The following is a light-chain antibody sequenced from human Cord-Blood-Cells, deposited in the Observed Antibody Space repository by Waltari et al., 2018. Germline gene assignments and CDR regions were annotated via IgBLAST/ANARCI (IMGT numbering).Light chain of an antibody. CDR3: QQYYSTPLT. CDR2: LAS. J-gene: IGKJ4*01. Sequence: DIVMTQSPDSLAVSLGERATINCKSSQSVLYSSNNKNYLAWYQQKTGQPPKLPIYLASTRESWVPDRFSGSGSGTDFTLTISSLQAEDVAVYYCQQYYSTPLTFGGGTKVEIK. V-gene: IGKV4-1*01. CDR1: QSVLYSSNNKNY.